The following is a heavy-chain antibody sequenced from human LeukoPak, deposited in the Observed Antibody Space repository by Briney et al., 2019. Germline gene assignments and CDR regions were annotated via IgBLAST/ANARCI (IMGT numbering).Heavy chain of an antibody. V-gene: IGHV4-59*08. J-gene: IGHJ4*02. CDR2: IYYSGST. D-gene: IGHD5-18*01. CDR1: GGSISSYY. CDR3: ARVGDTAMPYFDY. Sequence: PSETLSLTCTVSGGSISSYYWSWIRQPPGKGLEWIGFIYYSGSTYYNPSLKSRVTISVDTSKNQFSLKLSSVTAADTAVYYCARVGDTAMPYFDYWGQGTLVTVSS.